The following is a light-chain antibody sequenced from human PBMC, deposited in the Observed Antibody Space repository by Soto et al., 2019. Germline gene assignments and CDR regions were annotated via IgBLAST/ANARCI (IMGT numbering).Light chain of an antibody. J-gene: IGKJ3*01. CDR2: AAS. V-gene: IGKV1-39*01. CDR3: QQSYRAPLT. Sequence: DIQMTQSPSSLSASVGDRVTITCRASQSISTYLNWYQQKPGKAPKFLIHAASSLQGGAPSRFSGSGSGTDFTLTISSLQPEDCATYYGQQSYRAPLTFGPGTKVAIK. CDR1: QSISTY.